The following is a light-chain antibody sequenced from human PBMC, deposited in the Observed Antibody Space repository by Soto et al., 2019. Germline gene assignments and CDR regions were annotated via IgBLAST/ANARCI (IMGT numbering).Light chain of an antibody. J-gene: IGKJ1*01. CDR3: QRYGSSSWT. V-gene: IGKV3-15*01. Sequence: ETVMTQSPGTLSVSLGERATLYFRASQSVSIHLAWYQQKPGQAPRLLIYDTSTRATGIPARFSGSGSGTEFTLTISSLQSEDFAVYYCQRYGSSSWTFGQGTKVDI. CDR2: DTS. CDR1: QSVSIH.